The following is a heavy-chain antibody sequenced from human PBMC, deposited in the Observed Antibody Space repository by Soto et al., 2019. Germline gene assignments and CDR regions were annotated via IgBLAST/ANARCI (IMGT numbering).Heavy chain of an antibody. J-gene: IGHJ6*03. CDR1: GFIFSDYA. Sequence: EVQLLESGGGFVPPGGSLRLSCAASGFIFSDYAMTWVHQAPGKGLEWVSAISGSGGKTYYADSVKGRFTISRDSSQNMMFLQMSGLRAEDTAIYYCVKGMNYYYYYMDVWGNGTTVTVSS. CDR2: ISGSGGKT. V-gene: IGHV3-23*01. CDR3: VKGMNYYYYYMDV.